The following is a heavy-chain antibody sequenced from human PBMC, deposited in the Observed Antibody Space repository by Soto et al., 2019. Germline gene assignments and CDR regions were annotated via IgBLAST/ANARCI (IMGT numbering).Heavy chain of an antibody. CDR2: ISISGSSI. Sequence: WGSLRLSFAASGFTFSSYKMNWVRQAPGKGLEWVSYISISGSSIYYAYSVKVRFTISRDNAKNSLYLQMNSLRAEDTAVYYCARYHGYFRQHVVSLVAGTFHXWGQVTMVTVSX. CDR1: GFTFSSYK. D-gene: IGHD4-17*01. V-gene: IGHV3-48*03. J-gene: IGHJ4*02. CDR3: ARYHGYFRQHVVSLVAGTFHX.